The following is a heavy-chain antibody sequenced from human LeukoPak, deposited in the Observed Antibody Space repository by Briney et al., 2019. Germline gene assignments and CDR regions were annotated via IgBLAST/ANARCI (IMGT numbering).Heavy chain of an antibody. V-gene: IGHV4-34*01. CDR3: ARELETTVTTRGLYYYYYGMDV. D-gene: IGHD4-17*01. J-gene: IGHJ6*02. CDR1: GGPFSGYY. Sequence: SGTLSLTCAVYGGPFSGYYWSWIRQPPGKGLEWIGEINHSGSTNYNPSLKSRVTISVDTSKNQFSLKLSSVTAADTAVYYCARELETTVTTRGLYYYYYGMDVWGQGTTVTVSS. CDR2: INHSGST.